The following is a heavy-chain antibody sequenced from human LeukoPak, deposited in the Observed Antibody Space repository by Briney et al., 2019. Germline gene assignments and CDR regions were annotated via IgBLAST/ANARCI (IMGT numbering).Heavy chain of an antibody. CDR3: AKDGTGGYYYLDY. CDR1: GFTFSSHG. J-gene: IGHJ4*02. Sequence: GTSLRLSCAASGFTFSSHGMHWVRQAPGMGLEWVALILYDGSNEYYADSVQGRFTISRDSSRNTLYLQMNSLRAEDMAVYYCAKDGTGGYYYLDYWGQGTLVTVSS. D-gene: IGHD3-22*01. V-gene: IGHV3-30*18. CDR2: ILYDGSNE.